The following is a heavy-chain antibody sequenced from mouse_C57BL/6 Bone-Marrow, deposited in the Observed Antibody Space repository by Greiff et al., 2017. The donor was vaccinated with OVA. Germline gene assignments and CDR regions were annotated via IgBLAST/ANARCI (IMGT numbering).Heavy chain of an antibody. CDR1: GYTFTDYY. V-gene: IGHV1-26*01. J-gene: IGHJ2*01. CDR2: INPNNGGT. CDR3: ANYDYDGDFDY. Sequence: VQLKESGPELVKPGASVKISCKASGYTFTDYYMNWVKQSHGKSLEWIGDINPNNGGTSYNQKFKGKATLTVDKSSSTAYMELRSLTSEDSAVYYCANYDYDGDFDYWGQGTTLTVSS. D-gene: IGHD2-4*01.